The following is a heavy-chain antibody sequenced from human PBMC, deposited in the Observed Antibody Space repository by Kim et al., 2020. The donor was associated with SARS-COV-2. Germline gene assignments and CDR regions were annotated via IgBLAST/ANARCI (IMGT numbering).Heavy chain of an antibody. J-gene: IGHJ6*02. CDR3: AKEPPTNWNYDGMDV. CDR2: IWYDGSNK. CDR1: GFTFSSYG. D-gene: IGHD1-20*01. V-gene: IGHV3-33*06. Sequence: GGSLRLSCAASGFTFSSYGMHWVRQAPGKGLEWVAVIWYDGSNKYYDDSVKGRFTISRDNSKTTLYLQMNSLRAEDTAVYYCAKEPPTNWNYDGMDVGGQGTTAAAS.